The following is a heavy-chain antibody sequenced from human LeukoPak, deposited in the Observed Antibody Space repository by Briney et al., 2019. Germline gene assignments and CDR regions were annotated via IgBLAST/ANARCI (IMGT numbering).Heavy chain of an antibody. V-gene: IGHV1-18*01. Sequence: ASVKVSCKASGYTFTNFAISWVRQAPGQGLEWMGLINPYNGNTKYALKVQGRVTMTTDTSTSTAYMELRSLSPDDTAVFYCARGRIPARLRELGVVTDRHYYMDVWGKGTTVTVSS. CDR2: INPYNGNT. CDR3: ARGRIPARLRELGVVTDRHYYMDV. CDR1: GYTFTNFA. D-gene: IGHD3-3*01. J-gene: IGHJ6*03.